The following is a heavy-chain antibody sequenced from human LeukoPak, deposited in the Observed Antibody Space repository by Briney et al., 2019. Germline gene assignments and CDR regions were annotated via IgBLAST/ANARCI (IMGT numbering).Heavy chain of an antibody. CDR2: IYPGDSDT. CDR3: ATRPLRSSGYYFDY. Sequence: AESLQISCKGSGYTFTNYWIGWVLQMPGKGLEYMGIIYPGDSDTRYSPSFQGQVTISVDKSISTAYLQWSSLKASDTAMYYCATRPLRSSGYYFDYWGQGTLVTVSS. CDR1: GYTFTNYW. V-gene: IGHV5-51*01. J-gene: IGHJ4*02. D-gene: IGHD3-22*01.